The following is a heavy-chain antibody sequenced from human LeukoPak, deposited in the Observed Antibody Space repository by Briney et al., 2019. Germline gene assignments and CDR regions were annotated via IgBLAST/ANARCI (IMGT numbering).Heavy chain of an antibody. V-gene: IGHV4-4*07. CDR1: GGSMSSYY. D-gene: IGHD2-2*01. CDR3: ARDKGGSYCSSATCYRVDAFDI. J-gene: IGHJ3*02. CDR2: IYSSGST. Sequence: SETLSLTCTVSGGSMSSYYWNWIRQPAGKGLEWIGRIYSSGSTSYNPSLKSRVIMSVDTSKKQFSLKLNSVTAADTAMYYCARDKGGSYCSSATCYRVDAFDIWGQGTMVTVTS.